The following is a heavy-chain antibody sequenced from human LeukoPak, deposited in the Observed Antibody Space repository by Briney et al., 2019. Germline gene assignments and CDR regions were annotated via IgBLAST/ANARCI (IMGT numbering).Heavy chain of an antibody. CDR1: GFTFSNYA. V-gene: IGHV3-23*01. J-gene: IGHJ4*02. CDR3: ARQGSEIDY. CDR2: ISGSGGST. Sequence: GGSLRLSCAASGFTFSNYAMSWVRQAPGKGLEWVSGISGSGGSTYYADSVKGRLTISRDNSKNTLYLQMDSLRAEDTAMYYCARQGSEIDYWGQGTLVTVSS.